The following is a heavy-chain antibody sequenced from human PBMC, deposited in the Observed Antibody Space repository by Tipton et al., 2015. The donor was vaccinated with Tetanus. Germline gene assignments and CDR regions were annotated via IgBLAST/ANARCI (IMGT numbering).Heavy chain of an antibody. CDR1: GFIFSSYG. J-gene: IGHJ4*02. Sequence: AASGFIFSSYGIHWVRQAPGKGLEWVAVSWYDGTDKYYADSVKGRFTISRDNSENTLYLQMNSLRAEDTAVYYCAREVDCSGGSCFSGDFDNWGQGTQVTVSS. CDR2: SWYDGTDK. CDR3: AREVDCSGGSCFSGDFDN. V-gene: IGHV3-33*01. D-gene: IGHD2-15*01.